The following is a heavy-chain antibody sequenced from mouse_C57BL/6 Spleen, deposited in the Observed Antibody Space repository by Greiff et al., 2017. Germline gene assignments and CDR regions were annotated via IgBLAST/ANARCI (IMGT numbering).Heavy chain of an antibody. V-gene: IGHV1-55*01. CDR1: GYTFTSYW. D-gene: IGHD2-1*01. J-gene: IGHJ3*01. CDR2: IYPGSGST. CDR3: ARDGNYEAWFAY. Sequence: VQLQQPGAELVKPGASVKMSCKASGYTFTSYWITWVKQRPGQGLEWIGDIYPGSGSTNYNEKFKSKATLTVDTSSSTAYMQLSSLTSEDSAVYYCARDGNYEAWFAYWGQGTLVTVSA.